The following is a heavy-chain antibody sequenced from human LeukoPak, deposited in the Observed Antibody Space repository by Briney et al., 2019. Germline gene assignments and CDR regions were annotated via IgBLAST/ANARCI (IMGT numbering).Heavy chain of an antibody. D-gene: IGHD3-22*01. J-gene: IGHJ5*02. CDR2: ISAYNGNT. CDR3: AREVGGIRNNHYYHSKSNWFDP. CDR1: GYTFTSYG. Sequence: GASVKVSCKASGYTFTSYGISWVRQAPGQGLEWMGWISAYNGNTNYAQKLQGRVTMTTDTSTSTAYMELRSLRSDDTAVYYCAREVGGIRNNHYYHSKSNWFDPWGQGTLVTVSS. V-gene: IGHV1-18*01.